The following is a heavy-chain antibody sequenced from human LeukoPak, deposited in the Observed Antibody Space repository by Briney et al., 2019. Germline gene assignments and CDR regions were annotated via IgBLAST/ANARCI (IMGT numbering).Heavy chain of an antibody. Sequence: GGSLRLSCAASGFTFSIYWMSWVRQAPGKGLEWVATIKGDGSERYYVDSVKGRFTISRDNSKNTLYLQMNSLRAEDTAVYYCANSARRSGIAVAGTRGTFDYWGQGTLVTVSS. CDR3: ANSARRSGIAVAGTRGTFDY. CDR2: IKGDGSER. CDR1: GFTFSIYW. V-gene: IGHV3-7*03. D-gene: IGHD6-19*01. J-gene: IGHJ4*02.